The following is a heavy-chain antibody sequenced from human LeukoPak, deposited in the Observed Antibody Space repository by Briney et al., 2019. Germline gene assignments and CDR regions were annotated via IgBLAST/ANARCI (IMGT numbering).Heavy chain of an antibody. CDR3: ARDRGYSGSYYFDY. V-gene: IGHV3-30*04. Sequence: PGGSLGLSCAASGFTFSNYAMHWVRQAPGKGLEWVAVISYDGSNKYYADSVKGRFTISRDNSKNTLYLQMNSLRAEDTAVYYCARDRGYSGSYYFDYWGQGTLVTVSS. J-gene: IGHJ4*02. D-gene: IGHD1-26*01. CDR1: GFTFSNYA. CDR2: ISYDGSNK.